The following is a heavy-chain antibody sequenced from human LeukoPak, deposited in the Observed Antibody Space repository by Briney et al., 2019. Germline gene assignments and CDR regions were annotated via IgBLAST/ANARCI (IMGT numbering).Heavy chain of an antibody. CDR1: GFAFSSYA. V-gene: IGHV3-23*01. D-gene: IGHD3-10*01. Sequence: GGSLRLSCAASGFAFSSYAMNWLRQAPGKGLEGVSDISGGGGSTYYADSVKGRFTISRDNFKNRLYLQMNSLRAEDTAVYYCAKSYYGSGSYYGLLYGMDVWGQGTTVTVSS. CDR2: ISGGGGST. CDR3: AKSYYGSGSYYGLLYGMDV. J-gene: IGHJ6*02.